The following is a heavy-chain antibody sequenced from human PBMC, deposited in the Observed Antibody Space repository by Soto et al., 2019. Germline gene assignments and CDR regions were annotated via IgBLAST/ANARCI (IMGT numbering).Heavy chain of an antibody. J-gene: IGHJ4*02. CDR1: GYTFTSYS. D-gene: IGHD6-19*01. V-gene: IGHV1-3*01. Sequence: ASVKVSCKSSGYTFTSYSIHWVRQAPGQRLEWMGWINAGNGNTKYSQKFQGRVTITRDTSASTAYMELSSLRSEDTAVYYCARNWYSSGWPLDYWGQGTLVTVSS. CDR3: ARNWYSSGWPLDY. CDR2: INAGNGNT.